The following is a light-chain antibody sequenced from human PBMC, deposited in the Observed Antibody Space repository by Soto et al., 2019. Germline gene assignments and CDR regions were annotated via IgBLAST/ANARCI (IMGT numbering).Light chain of an antibody. V-gene: IGLV2-14*01. CDR3: CSYTSSSTWV. J-gene: IGLJ3*02. Sequence: QSALTQPASVSGSPGQTVTISCTGTSSNVGGYTYLSWYQQHPGKAPKLMIYDDNKPPWGVDNRFAGYKSGNTTSLIISELHAEDDDYYYGCSYTSSSTWVFGAGTKLTVL. CDR2: DDN. CDR1: SSNVGGYTY.